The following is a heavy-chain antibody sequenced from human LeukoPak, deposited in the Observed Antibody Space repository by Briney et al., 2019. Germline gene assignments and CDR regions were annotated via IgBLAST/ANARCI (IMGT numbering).Heavy chain of an antibody. J-gene: IGHJ4*02. CDR1: GGSFSGYY. V-gene: IGHV4-34*01. CDR3: ARASEGIGFFDY. Sequence: PSETLSLTCAVYGGSFSGYYWSWIRQPPGKGLEWIGEINHSGSTNYNPSLKSRVTISLDTSKTQFSLNLISMTAADTAIYYCARASEGIGFFDYWGQGILVTVSS. CDR2: INHSGST. D-gene: IGHD2-2*03.